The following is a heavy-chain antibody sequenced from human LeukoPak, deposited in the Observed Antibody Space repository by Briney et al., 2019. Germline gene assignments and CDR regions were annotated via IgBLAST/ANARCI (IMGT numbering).Heavy chain of an antibody. D-gene: IGHD6-6*01. CDR2: IYYSGST. CDR3: ARGKAAAPNYFQH. J-gene: IGHJ1*01. Sequence: PSQTLSLTCTVSGGSISSYYWSWIRQPPGKGLEWIGYIYYSGSTNYNPSLKSRVTISVDTSKNQFSLKLSSVTAADTAVYYCARGKAAAPNYFQHWGQGTLVTVSS. CDR1: GGSISSYY. V-gene: IGHV4-59*01.